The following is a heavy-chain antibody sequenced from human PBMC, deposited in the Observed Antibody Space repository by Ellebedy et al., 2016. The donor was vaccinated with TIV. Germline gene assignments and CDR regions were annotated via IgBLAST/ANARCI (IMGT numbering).Heavy chain of an antibody. D-gene: IGHD2-15*01. Sequence: AASVQVSCKASGYTFTGYYMHWVRQPPGQGLEWMGWINPNSGGTNYAQKLQGRVTMTTDTYTSTAYMELRSLRSDDTAVYYCAKSHRWGYCSGGSCYSQYYFDYWGQGTLVTVSS. J-gene: IGHJ4*02. CDR1: GYTFTGYY. CDR2: INPNSGGT. CDR3: AKSHRWGYCSGGSCYSQYYFDY. V-gene: IGHV1-2*02.